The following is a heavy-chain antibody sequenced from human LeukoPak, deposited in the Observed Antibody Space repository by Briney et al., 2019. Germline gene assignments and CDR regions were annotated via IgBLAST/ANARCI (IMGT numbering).Heavy chain of an antibody. CDR1: GYSISRGYY. V-gene: IGHV4-38-2*01. D-gene: IGHD3-10*01. J-gene: IGHJ4*02. Sequence: SETLSLTCGVSGYSISRGYYWAWIRQPPGKGLEWIGTIYHTGSTYYNPSLESRVTISVDTSKNEFSLNLNSVTAADTAVYYCAIAGWIITSGIDYWGQGALVTVSS. CDR3: AIAGWIITSGIDY. CDR2: IYHTGST.